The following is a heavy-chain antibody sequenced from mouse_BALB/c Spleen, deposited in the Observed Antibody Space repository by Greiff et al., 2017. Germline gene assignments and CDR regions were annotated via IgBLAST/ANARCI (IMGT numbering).Heavy chain of an antibody. Sequence: DVKLQESGGGLVQPGGSLKLSCAASGFTFSSYGMSWVRQTPDKRLELVATINSNGGSTYYPDSVKGRFTISRDNAKNTLYLQMSSLKSEDTAMYYCARDHYGDYFDYWGQGTTLTVSS. V-gene: IGHV5-6-3*01. D-gene: IGHD1-2*01. CDR3: ARDHYGDYFDY. CDR2: INSNGGST. J-gene: IGHJ2*01. CDR1: GFTFSSYG.